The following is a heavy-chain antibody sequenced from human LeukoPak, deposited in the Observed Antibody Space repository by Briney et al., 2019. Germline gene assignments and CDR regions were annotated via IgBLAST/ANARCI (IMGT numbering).Heavy chain of an antibody. CDR3: ARDIVVVPAARSAFDP. D-gene: IGHD2-2*01. Sequence: ASVKVSCKASGYTFTSYYMHWVRQAPGQGLEWMGIINPSGGSTSYAQKFQGRVTMTRDTSTSTVYMELSSLRSEDTAVYYCARDIVVVPAARSAFDPWGQGTLVTVSS. J-gene: IGHJ5*02. CDR2: INPSGGST. V-gene: IGHV1-46*03. CDR1: GYTFTSYY.